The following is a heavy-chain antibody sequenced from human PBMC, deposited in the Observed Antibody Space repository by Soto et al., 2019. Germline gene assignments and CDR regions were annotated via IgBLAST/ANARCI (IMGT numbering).Heavy chain of an antibody. J-gene: IGHJ6*02. D-gene: IGHD6-19*01. Sequence: PGGSLRLSCVASGFIVSDYYMAWIRRAPGKGLEWVSYISDGGSYTNHGNSVRGRVSVSRDDARNSLYLQIKNLRVEDTGVYYCARAPGAVNSYAGVDVWGQGTTVTVSS. CDR1: GFIVSDYY. V-gene: IGHV3-11*05. CDR3: ARAPGAVNSYAGVDV. CDR2: ISDGGSYT.